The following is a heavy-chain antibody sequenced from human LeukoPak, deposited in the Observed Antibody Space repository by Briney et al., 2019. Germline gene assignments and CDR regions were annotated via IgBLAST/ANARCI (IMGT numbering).Heavy chain of an antibody. J-gene: IGHJ3*02. CDR2: TYYRSRWYS. V-gene: IGHV6-1*01. Sequence: SQTLSLTCVISGDTFSTSSAVWNWIRRSPSRGLEWLGRTYYRSRWYSEYAVSVKGRIDISPDTSKNQISLQLNSVTPDDTAEYYCATRLSGTLYTFDIWGQGTVVTVSS. CDR1: GDTFSTSSAV. CDR3: ATRLSGTLYTFDI. D-gene: IGHD1-26*01.